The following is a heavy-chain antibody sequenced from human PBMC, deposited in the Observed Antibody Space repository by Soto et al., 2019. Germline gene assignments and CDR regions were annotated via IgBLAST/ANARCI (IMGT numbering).Heavy chain of an antibody. D-gene: IGHD6-13*01. Sequence: QVQLVQSGAEVKKPGASVKVSCKASGYTFSSYGISWVRQAPGQGLEWLGWFSAYNGNTNYAQKLQGRVTMTTDTSTSTAYMEVRSLRSDDTAVYYCARSIAAAVDLDYWGQGTLVTVSS. J-gene: IGHJ4*02. CDR3: ARSIAAAVDLDY. CDR1: GYTFSSYG. CDR2: FSAYNGNT. V-gene: IGHV1-18*01.